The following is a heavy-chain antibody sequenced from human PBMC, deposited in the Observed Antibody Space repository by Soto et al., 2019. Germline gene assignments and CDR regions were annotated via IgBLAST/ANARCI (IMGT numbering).Heavy chain of an antibody. CDR3: ANPAGLMVRGVPLDY. V-gene: IGHV3-23*01. Sequence: GGSLRLSCAAAGFTFSSYAMSWVRQAPGKGLEWVSAISGSGGSTYYADSVKGRFTISRDNSKNTLYLQMNSLRAEDTAVYYCANPAGLMVRGVPLDYWGQGTLLTVSS. J-gene: IGHJ4*02. CDR1: GFTFSSYA. CDR2: ISGSGGST. D-gene: IGHD3-10*01.